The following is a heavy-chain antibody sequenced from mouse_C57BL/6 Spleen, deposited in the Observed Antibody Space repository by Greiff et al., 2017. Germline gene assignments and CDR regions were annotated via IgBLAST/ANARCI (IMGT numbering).Heavy chain of an antibody. D-gene: IGHD2-2*01. CDR3: AREGSSTMGTTGPYCDY. CDR1: GYTFTSYW. V-gene: IGHV1-69*01. Sequence: QVQLQQPGAELVMPGASVKLSCKASGYTFTSYWMHWVKQRPGQGLEWIGEIDPSDSYTNYNQKFKGKSTLTVDKSSSTAYLHLSSLTSEDSAVYYCAREGSSTMGTTGPYCDYWGQGTTLTVSS. CDR2: IDPSDSYT. J-gene: IGHJ2*01.